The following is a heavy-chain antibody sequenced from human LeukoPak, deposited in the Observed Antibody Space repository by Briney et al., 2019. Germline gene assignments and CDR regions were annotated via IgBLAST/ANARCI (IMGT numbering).Heavy chain of an antibody. D-gene: IGHD5-18*01. J-gene: IGHJ3*02. CDR3: GGYSHGFFYAFDI. CDR2: IYYSGST. CDR1: GGCISSSSYY. Sequence: PSETLSLTCTVSGGCISSSSYYWGWIRQPPGKGLEWIGSIYYSGSTYYNPSLKSRVTISVDTSKNQFSLKLSSVTAADTAVYYCGGYSHGFFYAFDIWGQGTMVTVSS. V-gene: IGHV4-39*07.